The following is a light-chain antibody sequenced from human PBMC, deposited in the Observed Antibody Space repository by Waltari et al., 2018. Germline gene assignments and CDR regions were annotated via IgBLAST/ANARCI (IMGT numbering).Light chain of an antibody. CDR1: SGHSSNA. CDR3: QTGGHGTWV. CDR2: VNSDGSH. J-gene: IGLJ3*02. V-gene: IGLV4-69*01. Sequence: QLVLTQSPSASASLGASVKLTCTLRSGHSSNAIAWHQMHPEKGPRYLMTVNSDGSHSQGDETPDRFSGSSSGAERYLTISNLQPEDEADYYCQTGGHGTWVFGGGTKVTVL.